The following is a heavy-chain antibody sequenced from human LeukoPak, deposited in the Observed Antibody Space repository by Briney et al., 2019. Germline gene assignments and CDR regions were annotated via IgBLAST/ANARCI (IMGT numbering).Heavy chain of an antibody. D-gene: IGHD3-10*02. CDR2: ISPSSSSI. J-gene: IGHJ6*04. Sequence: GGSLRLSCAASGFIFSSYYMNWVRQAPGKGLEWLSYISPSSSSISYADSVKGRFTISRDNAKNSLYLQMNSLRAEDTAVYYCAELGITMIGGVWGKGTTVTISS. V-gene: IGHV3-48*04. CDR3: AELGITMIGGV. CDR1: GFIFSSYY.